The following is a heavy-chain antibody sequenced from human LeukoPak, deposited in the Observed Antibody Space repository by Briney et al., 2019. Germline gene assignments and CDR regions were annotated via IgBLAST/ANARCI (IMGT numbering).Heavy chain of an antibody. CDR3: AREPWSGTYYFDY. J-gene: IGHJ4*02. CDR1: GGSFGGYY. Sequence: ASETLSLTCAVYGGSFGGYYWSWIRQPPGKGLEWIGEINHSGSTNYNPSLKSRVTISVDTSKNQFSLKLSSVTAADTAVYYCAREPWSGTYYFDYWGQGTLVTVSS. D-gene: IGHD1-14*01. V-gene: IGHV4-34*01. CDR2: INHSGST.